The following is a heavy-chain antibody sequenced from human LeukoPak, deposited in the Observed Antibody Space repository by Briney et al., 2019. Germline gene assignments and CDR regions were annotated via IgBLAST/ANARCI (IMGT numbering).Heavy chain of an antibody. CDR2: IYHSGST. V-gene: IGHV4-34*01. D-gene: IGHD2-15*01. Sequence: SETLSLTCAVYGGSFSGYYWSWIRQPPGKGLEWIGEIYHSGSTNYNPSLKSRVTISVDKSKNQFSLKLSSVTAADTAVYYCARSLYDCSGGSCYSYWYFDLWGRGTLVTVSS. CDR3: ARSLYDCSGGSCYSYWYFDL. J-gene: IGHJ2*01. CDR1: GGSFSGYY.